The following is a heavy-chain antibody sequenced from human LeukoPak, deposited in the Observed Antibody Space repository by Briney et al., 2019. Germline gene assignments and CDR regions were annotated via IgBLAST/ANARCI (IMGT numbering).Heavy chain of an antibody. Sequence: PSETLSLTCTVSGGSISSYYWSWIRQPPGKGLEWIGYIYYSGSTNYNPSLKSRVTISVDTSKNQFSLKLSSVTAADTAVYYCARQGPWKYSDFWSGYPDYWGQGTLVTVSS. CDR2: IYYSGST. J-gene: IGHJ4*02. CDR1: GGSISSYY. D-gene: IGHD3-3*01. V-gene: IGHV4-59*08. CDR3: ARQGPWKYSDFWSGYPDY.